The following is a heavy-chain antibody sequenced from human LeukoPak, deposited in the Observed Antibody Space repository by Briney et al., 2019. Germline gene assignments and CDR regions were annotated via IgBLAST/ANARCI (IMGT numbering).Heavy chain of an antibody. Sequence: GGSLRLSCSASGFTFSSFWMHWVRQAPGKGLVWVSHISGDGKNTAYADSVKGRFAISRDNAKNTLYLEMNSLRAEDTAVYYCARDLLYCGGDCYPTPFDYWGQGTLVAVSS. J-gene: IGHJ4*02. V-gene: IGHV3-74*01. CDR1: GFTFSSFW. D-gene: IGHD2-21*02. CDR3: ARDLLYCGGDCYPTPFDY. CDR2: ISGDGKNT.